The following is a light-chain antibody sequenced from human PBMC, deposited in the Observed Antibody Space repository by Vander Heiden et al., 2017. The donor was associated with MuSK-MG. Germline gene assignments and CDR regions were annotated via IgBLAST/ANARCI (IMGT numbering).Light chain of an antibody. V-gene: IGKV1-6*01. J-gene: IGKJ2*01. CDR2: GAS. Sequence: AIQMTQFPSSLSASVGDRITISCRASQGIGNYLGWYQQKPGKAPVLLIYGASSLQNGVPSRFSGSESGTDFSLTISGLQPEDFATYFCRQDDSYPYTFGQGTKLEIK. CDR3: RQDDSYPYT. CDR1: QGIGNY.